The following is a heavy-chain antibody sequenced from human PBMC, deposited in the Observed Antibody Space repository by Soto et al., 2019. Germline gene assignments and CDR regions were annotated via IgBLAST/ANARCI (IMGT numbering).Heavy chain of an antibody. CDR3: ARGREYCTNGVCYYYYYYMDV. Sequence: SETLSLTCTVSGGSISSGGYYWSWIRQHPGKGLEWIGYIYYSGSTYYNPSLKSRVTISVDTSKNQFSLKLSSVTAADTAVYYCARGREYCTNGVCYYYYYYMDVWGKGTTVTVSS. CDR2: IYYSGST. V-gene: IGHV4-31*03. D-gene: IGHD2-8*01. J-gene: IGHJ6*03. CDR1: GGSISSGGYY.